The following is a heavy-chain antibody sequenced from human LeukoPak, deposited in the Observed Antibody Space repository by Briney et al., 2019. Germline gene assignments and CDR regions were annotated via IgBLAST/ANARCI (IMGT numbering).Heavy chain of an antibody. CDR3: SRRFDC. CDR2: IDGSGDTI. CDR1: GFTFSDYS. J-gene: IGHJ4*02. V-gene: IGHV3-48*02. Sequence: GESLRLSCAASGFTFSDYSMNWVRQAPGKGLEWVSYIDGSGDTIYYADSVRGRFTISRDNAKNSLDLQMNSLRDEDTAVYYCSRRFDCWGQGTLVTVSS.